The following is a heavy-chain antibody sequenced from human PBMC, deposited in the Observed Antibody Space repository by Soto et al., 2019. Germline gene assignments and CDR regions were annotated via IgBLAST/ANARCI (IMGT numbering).Heavy chain of an antibody. CDR1: GYTFTSYA. J-gene: IGHJ4*02. V-gene: IGHV1-3*01. CDR3: ARVLAATKFFDY. D-gene: IGHD6-13*01. Sequence: QLVQSGAEVKKPGASVKVSCKASGYTFTSYAMHWVRQAPGQRLEWMGWINAGNGNTKYSQKFQGRVTITRDTSASTAYMELSSLRSEDTAVYYCARVLAATKFFDYWGQGTLVTVSS. CDR2: INAGNGNT.